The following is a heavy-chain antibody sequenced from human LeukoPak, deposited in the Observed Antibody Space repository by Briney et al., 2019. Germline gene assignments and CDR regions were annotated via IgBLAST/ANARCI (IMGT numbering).Heavy chain of an antibody. CDR3: VKGNSGRYPAHRRFDY. D-gene: IGHD1-26*01. J-gene: IGHJ4*01. CDR1: RFTSGICP. Sequence: GGSLTLLCAASRFTSGICPVMGPPRARGGGRVGVTNLGGSGTGTYSEVSVKGRFTISRDNSKDTLYLQMKRLSVEATDVYYCVKGNSGRYPAHRRFDYWGLGTLVIVSS. CDR2: LGGSGTGT. V-gene: IGHV3-23*01.